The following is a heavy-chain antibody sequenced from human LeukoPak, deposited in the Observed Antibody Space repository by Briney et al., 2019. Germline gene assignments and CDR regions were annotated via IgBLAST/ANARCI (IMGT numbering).Heavy chain of an antibody. J-gene: IGHJ4*02. CDR2: IDNAGTNT. CDR3: VRGSSGPDY. CDR1: GFSFGSYW. Sequence: GGSLRLSCAASGFSFGSYWMHWVRRAPGRGLVWLSRIDNAGTNTVYADSVKGRFTISRDNAKSTLYLQMNSLTAEDTAVYYGVRGSSGPDYWGQGTLVTVSS. V-gene: IGHV3-74*01.